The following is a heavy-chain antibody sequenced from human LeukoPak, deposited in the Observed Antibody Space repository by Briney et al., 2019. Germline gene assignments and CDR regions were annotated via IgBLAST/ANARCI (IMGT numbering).Heavy chain of an antibody. CDR1: GFTFSSYT. J-gene: IGHJ3*02. CDR2: ITPSSTYI. V-gene: IGHV3-21*01. CDR3: ARAYDSSGFPDAFDI. Sequence: KPGGSLRLSCAASGFTFSSYTMNWVRQAPGKGLEWVSSITPSSTYIYYADSVKGRFTVSRDNSKNSLYLQMNSLRAEDTAVYYCARAYDSSGFPDAFDIWGQGTTVTVSS. D-gene: IGHD3-22*01.